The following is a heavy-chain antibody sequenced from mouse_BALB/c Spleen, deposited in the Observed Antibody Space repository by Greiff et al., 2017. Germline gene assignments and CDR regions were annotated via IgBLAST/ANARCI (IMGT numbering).Heavy chain of an antibody. D-gene: IGHD2-1*01. J-gene: IGHJ3*01. CDR2: ISYSGST. V-gene: IGHV3-2*02. CDR3: ALGGLYSWLAY. CDR1: GYSITSDYA. Sequence: DVKLQESGPGLVKPSQSLSLTCTVTGYSITSDYAWNWIRQFPGNKLEWMGYISYSGSTSYNPSLKSRISITRDTSKNQFFLQLNSVTTEDTATYDCALGGLYSWLAYWGQGTLVTVSA.